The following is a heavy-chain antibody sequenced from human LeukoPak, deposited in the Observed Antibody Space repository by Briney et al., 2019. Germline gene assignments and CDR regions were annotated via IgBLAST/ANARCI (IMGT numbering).Heavy chain of an antibody. CDR1: GFTFSNYR. V-gene: IGHV3-74*01. Sequence: GGSLRLSCTASGFTFSNYRMNWVRQAPGKGLVWVSRINSDGSSTSYADSVKGRFTISRDNAKNTLYLQMNSLRAEDTAVYYCAREAGHADAFDIWGQGTMVTVSS. CDR3: AREAGHADAFDI. CDR2: INSDGSST. J-gene: IGHJ3*02.